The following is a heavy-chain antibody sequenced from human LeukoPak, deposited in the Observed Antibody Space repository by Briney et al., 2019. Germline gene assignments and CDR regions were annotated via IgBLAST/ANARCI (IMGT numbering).Heavy chain of an antibody. CDR1: GGSLSSYY. D-gene: IGHD3-10*01. J-gene: IGHJ4*02. CDR2: IYYSGST. V-gene: IGHV4-59*01. CDR3: ARDGTRDYGSGSPYYFDY. Sequence: SETLSLTCTVSGGSLSSYYWSWIRQPPGKGLEWIGYIYYSGSTNYNPSLKSRVTISVDTSKNQFSLKLSSVTAADTAVYYCARDGTRDYGSGSPYYFDYWGQGTLVTVSS.